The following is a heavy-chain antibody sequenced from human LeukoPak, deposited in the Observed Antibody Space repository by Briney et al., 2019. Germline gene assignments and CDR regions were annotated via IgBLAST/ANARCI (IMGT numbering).Heavy chain of an antibody. Sequence: GGSLRLPCAASGFTFDDYGMSWVRQAPGKGLEWVSGINWNGGSTGYADSVKGRFTISRDNARNSLYLQMNSLRAEDTAVYYCARSTKVGSTSSFFDDWGQGALVTVSS. V-gene: IGHV3-20*04. CDR2: INWNGGST. J-gene: IGHJ4*02. CDR1: GFTFDDYG. CDR3: ARSTKVGSTSSFFDD. D-gene: IGHD1-26*01.